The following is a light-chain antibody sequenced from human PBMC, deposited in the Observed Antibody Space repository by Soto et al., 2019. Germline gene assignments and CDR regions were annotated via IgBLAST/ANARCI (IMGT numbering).Light chain of an antibody. V-gene: IGKV1-39*01. CDR2: AAS. Sequence: DIQMTHSPSSLSASVGDRVTITCRASQNIIFYLNWYQQKLGEAPKLLIYAASNLQSGVSSRFNCSGSGTDFTLTIISLQPEDFATYFCQQSYTTPVYSFGQGTKVDIK. CDR1: QNIIFY. CDR3: QQSYTTPVYS. J-gene: IGKJ2*01.